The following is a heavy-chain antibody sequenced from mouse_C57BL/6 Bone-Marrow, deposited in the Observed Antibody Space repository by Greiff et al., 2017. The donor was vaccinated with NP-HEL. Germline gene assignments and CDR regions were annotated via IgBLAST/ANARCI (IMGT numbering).Heavy chain of an antibody. V-gene: IGHV5-16*01. CDR2: INYDGSST. CDR1: GFTFSDYY. D-gene: IGHD2-4*01. J-gene: IGHJ4*01. Sequence: DVQLVESEGGLVQPGSSMKLSCTASGFTFSDYYMAWVRQVPEKGLEWVANINYDGSSTYYLDSLKSRFIISRDNAKNILYLQMSSLTSEDTATYYCAREGGLRRRTYAMDYWGQGTSVTVSA. CDR3: AREGGLRRRTYAMDY.